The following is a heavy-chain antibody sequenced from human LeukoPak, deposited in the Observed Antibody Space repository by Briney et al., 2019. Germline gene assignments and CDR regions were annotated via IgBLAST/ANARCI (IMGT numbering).Heavy chain of an antibody. CDR1: GFTFSSYS. Sequence: GGSLRLSCAASGFTFSSYSMNWVRQAPGKGLEWVSSISSSSSYIYYADSVKGRFTISGDNAKNSLYLQMNSLRAEDTAVYYCASGIWSGYPYFDYWGQGTLVTVSS. D-gene: IGHD3-3*01. CDR3: ASGIWSGYPYFDY. J-gene: IGHJ4*02. V-gene: IGHV3-21*01. CDR2: ISSSSSYI.